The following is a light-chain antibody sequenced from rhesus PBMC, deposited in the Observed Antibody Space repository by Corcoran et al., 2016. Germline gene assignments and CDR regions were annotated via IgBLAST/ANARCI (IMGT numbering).Light chain of an antibody. Sequence: DIQMTQSPSSLSASVGDTVTITCRASQSISSWLAWYQQKHGKAPKLLIYQAYSLQSGVPSRFSGSGAGTDCTLTISSLQSEDFATYYCQQYSSSPLTFGGGTKVELK. CDR3: QQYSSSPLT. CDR2: QAY. CDR1: QSISSW. J-gene: IGKJ4*01. V-gene: IGKV1-22*01.